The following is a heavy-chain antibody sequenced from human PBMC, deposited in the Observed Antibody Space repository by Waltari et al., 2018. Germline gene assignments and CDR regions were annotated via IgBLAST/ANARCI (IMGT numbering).Heavy chain of an antibody. V-gene: IGHV1-69-2*01. J-gene: IGHJ4*02. CDR3: ATDLELSGAYCSITSCYSRDY. D-gene: IGHD2-2*01. Sequence: EVQLVQSGAEVKKPGATVKISCKASGYTFTDYYMHWVQQAPGKGLEWMGRVDPEDGETIYAEKFQGRVTITADTSTDTAYMELSSLRSEDTAVYYCATDLELSGAYCSITSCYSRDYWGQGTLVTVSS. CDR1: GYTFTDYY. CDR2: VDPEDGET.